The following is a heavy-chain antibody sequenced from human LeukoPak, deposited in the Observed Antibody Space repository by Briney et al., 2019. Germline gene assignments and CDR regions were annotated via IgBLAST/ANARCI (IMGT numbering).Heavy chain of an antibody. CDR2: ISAYNGNT. Sequence: GASVKVSCKASGYTFTSYGISWVRQAPGQGLEWMGWISAYNGNTNYAQKLQGRVTMTTDTSTSTAYMELRSLRSDDTAVYYCAGVRRERRLWFGELLFSHPDAFDIWGQGTMVTVSS. J-gene: IGHJ3*02. D-gene: IGHD3-10*01. CDR1: GYTFTSYG. V-gene: IGHV1-18*01. CDR3: AGVRRERRLWFGELLFSHPDAFDI.